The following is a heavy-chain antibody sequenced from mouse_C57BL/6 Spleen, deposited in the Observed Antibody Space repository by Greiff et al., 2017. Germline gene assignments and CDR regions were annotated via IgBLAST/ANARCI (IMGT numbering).Heavy chain of an antibody. V-gene: IGHV1-7*01. J-gene: IGHJ2*01. CDR2: INPSSGYT. Sequence: QVQLQQSGAELAKPGASVKLSCKASGYTFTSYWLHWVKQRPGQGLEWIGYINPSSGYTKYNQTFKDKATLPADKSYSTAYMQMSRLTYEDSAVYYCARGGCDLDYFDYWGQGTTLTVSS. CDR1: GYTFTSYW. CDR3: ARGGCDLDYFDY.